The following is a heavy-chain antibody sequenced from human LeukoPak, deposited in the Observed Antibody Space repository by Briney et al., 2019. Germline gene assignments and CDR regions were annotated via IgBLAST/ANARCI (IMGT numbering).Heavy chain of an antibody. D-gene: IGHD3-9*01. CDR3: AKDGPRVLRYFDWLLVGYGMDV. Sequence: GGSLRLSCAASGFTFSNYWMNWVRQAPGKGLEWVANIKQDGSEKFYADSVKGRFSISRDNSKNTLYLQMNSLRAEDTALYYCAKDGPRVLRYFDWLLVGYGMDVWGQGTTVTVSS. J-gene: IGHJ6*02. V-gene: IGHV3-7*01. CDR2: IKQDGSEK. CDR1: GFTFSNYW.